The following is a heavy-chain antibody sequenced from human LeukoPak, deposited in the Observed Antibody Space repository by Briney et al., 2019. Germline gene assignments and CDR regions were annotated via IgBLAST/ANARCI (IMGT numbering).Heavy chain of an antibody. CDR1: GFTFNFYT. Sequence: GGSLRLSCAASGFTFNFYTMNWVRQAPGKGPEWVSSISSSSNVVYYVDLVKGRFTISRNNAKNSLYLQMNNLTAVDTAVYYCARNDRSSSSHFDYWGQGSLVTVSS. V-gene: IGHV3-21*01. J-gene: IGHJ4*02. CDR2: ISSSSNVV. D-gene: IGHD6-6*01. CDR3: ARNDRSSSSHFDY.